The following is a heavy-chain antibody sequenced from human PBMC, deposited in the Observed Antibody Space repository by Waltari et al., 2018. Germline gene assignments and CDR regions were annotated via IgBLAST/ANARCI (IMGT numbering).Heavy chain of an antibody. CDR3: ARVARKTYSSPVPGRDYYYGMDV. CDR2: INSDGSDT. V-gene: IGHV3-74*01. CDR1: GFTCRRFW. D-gene: IGHD3-22*01. J-gene: IGHJ6*02. Sequence: EEQLVESGGGIIQPGESLRVSCAVSGFTCRRFWMNWVRQAPGQGLLWVARINSDGSDTSYADSVKGRFTISRDNARNTVYLQMKSLRAEDTAVYYCARVARKTYSSPVPGRDYYYGMDVWGLGTTVTVSS.